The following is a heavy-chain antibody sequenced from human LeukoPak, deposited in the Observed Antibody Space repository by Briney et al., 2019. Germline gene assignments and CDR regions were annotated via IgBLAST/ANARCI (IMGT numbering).Heavy chain of an antibody. V-gene: IGHV4-39*01. Sequence: SETLSLTCTVSGGSISSSSYYWGWIRQPPGKGLEWIGSIYYSGSTYYNPSLKSRVTISVDTSKNQFSLKLSSVTAADTAVYYCARQAVYWYYFDYWGQGTLVTVSS. CDR2: IYYSGST. CDR3: ARQAVYWYYFDY. D-gene: IGHD1-26*01. J-gene: IGHJ4*02. CDR1: GGSISSSSYY.